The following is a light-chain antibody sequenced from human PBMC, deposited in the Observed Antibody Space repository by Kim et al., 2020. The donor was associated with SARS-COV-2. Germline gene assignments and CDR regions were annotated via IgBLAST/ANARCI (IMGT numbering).Light chain of an antibody. CDR1: NSGSKN. J-gene: IGLJ3*02. Sequence: VALGQTARITCGGNNSGSKNVHWYQQKPGQAPVLVIYRDSNRPSGIPERFSGSNSGNTATLTISRAQAGDEADYYCQVWDSSTAVFGGGTQLTVL. CDR3: QVWDSSTAV. V-gene: IGLV3-9*01. CDR2: RDS.